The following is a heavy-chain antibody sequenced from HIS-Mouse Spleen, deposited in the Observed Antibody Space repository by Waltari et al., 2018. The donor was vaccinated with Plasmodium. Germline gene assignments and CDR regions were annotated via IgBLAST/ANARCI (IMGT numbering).Heavy chain of an antibody. V-gene: IGHV3-9*01. CDR3: AKDTRDYSNYDAFDI. CDR1: GFTFDDYA. Sequence: EVQLVESGGGLAQPGRSLRLSCAASGFTFDDYAMHWVRQAPGKGLEWVSGISWNSGSIGYADSVKGRFTISRDNAKNSLYLQMNSLRAEDTALNYCAKDTRDYSNYDAFDIWGQGTMVTVSS. J-gene: IGHJ3*02. D-gene: IGHD4-4*01. CDR2: ISWNSGSI.